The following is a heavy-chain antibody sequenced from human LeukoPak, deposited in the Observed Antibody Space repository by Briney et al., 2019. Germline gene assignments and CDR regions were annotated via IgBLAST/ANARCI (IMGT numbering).Heavy chain of an antibody. CDR1: GFTFSNYV. J-gene: IGHJ4*02. CDR3: AKSGDQVTVTKLDY. CDR2: ISGSGGST. V-gene: IGHV3-23*01. Sequence: QPGGSLRLSCAASGFTFSNYVMSWVRQAPGKGLEWVSGISGSGGSTFYADSVKGRFTISRDNSKNTLYLEMNSLRAEYTALFYCAKSGDQVTVTKLDYWGQGTLVTVSS. D-gene: IGHD4-17*01.